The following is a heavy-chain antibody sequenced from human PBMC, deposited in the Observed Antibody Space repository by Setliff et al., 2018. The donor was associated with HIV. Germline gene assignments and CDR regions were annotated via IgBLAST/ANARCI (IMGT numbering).Heavy chain of an antibody. D-gene: IGHD4-17*01. CDR2: ISFDGSNK. CDR1: GFAFRDYT. Sequence: PGGSLRLSCVASGFAFRDYTMHWVRQAPGKGLEWLAVISFDGSNKYFADSVKGRFTISRDNAKNSLYLQMDSLRAEDTAVYYCARGGPPNDYSYYFDSWGQGTLVTVSS. J-gene: IGHJ4*02. V-gene: IGHV3-30*04. CDR3: ARGGPPNDYSYYFDS.